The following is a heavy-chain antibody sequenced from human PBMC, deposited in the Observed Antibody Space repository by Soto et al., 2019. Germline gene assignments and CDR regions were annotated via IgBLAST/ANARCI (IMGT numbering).Heavy chain of an antibody. J-gene: IGHJ3*02. Sequence: ASVKVSCKASGYTFTGYYMHWVRQAPGQGLEWMGWINPNSGGTNYAQKFQGWVTMTRDTSISTAYMELSRLRSDDTAVYYCARVLSTGIDAFDIWGQGTMVTVSS. V-gene: IGHV1-2*04. CDR3: ARVLSTGIDAFDI. CDR2: INPNSGGT. D-gene: IGHD3-10*01. CDR1: GYTFTGYY.